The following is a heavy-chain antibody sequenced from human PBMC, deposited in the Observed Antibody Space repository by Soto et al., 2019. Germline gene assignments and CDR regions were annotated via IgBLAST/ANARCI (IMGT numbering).Heavy chain of an antibody. CDR3: ARSSKIYALTGFDP. D-gene: IGHD3-16*01. V-gene: IGHV4-4*02. Sequence: QVQLQESGPRLVKPSGTLSLTCGVSGGSIRPINWWNWVRQPPGKGLVWIGDIYHTGTTNYNPSLESRVTLSIDNSKNQCFLNLTSVTAADTAVYFCARSSKIYALTGFDPRGQGIWVTFSS. CDR2: IYHTGTT. CDR1: GGSIRPINW. J-gene: IGHJ5*02.